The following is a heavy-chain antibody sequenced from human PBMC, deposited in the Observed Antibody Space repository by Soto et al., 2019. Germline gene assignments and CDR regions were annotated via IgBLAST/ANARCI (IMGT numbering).Heavy chain of an antibody. J-gene: IGHJ4*02. Sequence: PGGPLRLSCAASGFTFSRHCMSWVRQAPGMGLEWVANINQDGSEKYYVDSVKGRFTISRDNPKNSLFLQMNSLGDEDTAIYYGVFDYWGQGALVTVSS. D-gene: IGHD3-10*01. CDR1: GFTFSRHC. V-gene: IGHV3-7*03. CDR3: VFDY. CDR2: INQDGSEK.